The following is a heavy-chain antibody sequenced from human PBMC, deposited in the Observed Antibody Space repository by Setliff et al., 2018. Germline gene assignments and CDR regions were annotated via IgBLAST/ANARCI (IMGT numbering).Heavy chain of an antibody. CDR3: ARVYCRHRCLVESYMDV. J-gene: IGHJ6*03. Sequence: GESLTISCAASGLSFSDAWMNWVRLVPGKGLEWVDRIKSRGDSATVHYAAPVQGRFTISREDSKDTLYLQMNSLKTEDTAVYFCARVYCRHRCLVESYMDVWGTGTTVTVSS. D-gene: IGHD3-16*01. CDR2: IKSRGDSATV. CDR1: GLSFSDAW. V-gene: IGHV3-15*07.